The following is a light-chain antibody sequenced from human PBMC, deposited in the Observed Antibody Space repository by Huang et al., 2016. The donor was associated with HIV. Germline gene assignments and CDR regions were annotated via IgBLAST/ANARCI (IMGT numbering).Light chain of an antibody. J-gene: IGKJ1*01. CDR3: QQYDNFPPT. CDR2: DAS. CDR1: QDISNY. Sequence: DIQMTQSPSSLSASVGDRVTITCQASQDISNYLNWYQQKPGKAPKLLIYDASSLETGVPSRFSGSGSGTDFTFSISSLQPEDIATYYCQQYDNFPPTFGQGTKVEIK. V-gene: IGKV1-33*01.